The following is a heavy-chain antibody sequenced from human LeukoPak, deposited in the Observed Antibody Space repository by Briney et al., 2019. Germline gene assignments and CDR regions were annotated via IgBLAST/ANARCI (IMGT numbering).Heavy chain of an antibody. Sequence: SETLSLTCTVSGGSISSSSYYWGRIRQPPGKGLEWIGSIYYSGSTYYNPSLKSRVTISVDTSKNQFSLKLSSVTAADTAVYYCARHSYGDYKYYYYYYMDVWGKGTTVTISS. V-gene: IGHV4-39*01. J-gene: IGHJ6*03. CDR1: GGSISSSSYY. CDR2: IYYSGST. D-gene: IGHD4-17*01. CDR3: ARHSYGDYKYYYYYYMDV.